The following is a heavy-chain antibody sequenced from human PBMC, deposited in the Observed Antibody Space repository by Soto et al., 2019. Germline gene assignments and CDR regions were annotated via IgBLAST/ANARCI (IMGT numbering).Heavy chain of an antibody. V-gene: IGHV3-48*01. Sequence: PGGSLRLSCAASGFTFSTYSMNWVRQAPGKGLEWVSYITSSSSSVSYADSVKGRFTISRDNAKNSLYLQMNSLRAEDTAVYFCARDLNWAFDSWGQGTLVTVSS. J-gene: IGHJ4*02. CDR1: GFTFSTYS. CDR3: ARDLNWAFDS. CDR2: ITSSSSSV. D-gene: IGHD7-27*01.